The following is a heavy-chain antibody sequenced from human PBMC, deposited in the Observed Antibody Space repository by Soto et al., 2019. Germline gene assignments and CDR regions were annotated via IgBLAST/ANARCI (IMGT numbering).Heavy chain of an antibody. CDR1: GYTFTTYG. V-gene: IGHV1-18*01. CDR3: ARGPLGYCTNGVCSGTIDY. D-gene: IGHD2-8*01. J-gene: IGHJ4*02. CDR2: ISGYNGHT. Sequence: ASVKVSCKASGYTFTTYGISWVRQAPGQGLEWMGWISGYNGHTNFAQKLQGRVTMTTDTSTSTAYMELSGLRSEDTAVYYCARGPLGYCTNGVCSGTIDYWGQGTLVTVSS.